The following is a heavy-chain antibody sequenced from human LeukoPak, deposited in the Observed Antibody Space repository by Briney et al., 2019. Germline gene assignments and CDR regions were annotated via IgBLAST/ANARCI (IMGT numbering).Heavy chain of an antibody. Sequence: SVKVSCKASGGTFSSYAISWVRQAPGQGLEWMGRIIPILGIANYAQKFQGRVTITADKSTSTAYMELSSLRSEDTAVYYCAGGSSLDYGDYKGMDVWGQGTTVTVSS. J-gene: IGHJ6*02. CDR1: GGTFSSYA. CDR3: AGGSSLDYGDYKGMDV. CDR2: IIPILGIA. D-gene: IGHD4-17*01. V-gene: IGHV1-69*04.